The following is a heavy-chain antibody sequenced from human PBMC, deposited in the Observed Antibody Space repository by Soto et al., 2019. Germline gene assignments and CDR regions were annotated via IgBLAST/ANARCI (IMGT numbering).Heavy chain of an antibody. V-gene: IGHV3-23*01. J-gene: IGHJ4*02. D-gene: IGHD2-21*02. CDR2: ITYTGVST. Sequence: HPGGSLRLSCAASEFSFDDYAMSWVRQAPGKGLEWVSSITYTGVSTYYADSVKGRFTISRDNSRDTLFLQMNSLRAEDTAIYYCAKGRVTYSGEYWGQGTLVTVSS. CDR3: AKGRVTYSGEY. CDR1: EFSFDDYA.